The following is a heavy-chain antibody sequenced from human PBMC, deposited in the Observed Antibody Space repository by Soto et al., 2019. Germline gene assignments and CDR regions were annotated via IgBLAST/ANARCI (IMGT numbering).Heavy chain of an antibody. CDR3: LRTMSRGSSCAPGFAN. CDR1: GGRFTSDG. Sequence: RGEARKGCCRGSGGRFTSDGIGWGRQMPRHGLAEMVDIYPGDSDTRNSQSFQGRVTISADKSISTAYLQWSSLKASDAAMYYWLRTMSRGSSCAPGFANWGHGRMVAVSS. J-gene: IGHJ3*01. CDR2: IYPGDSDT. D-gene: IGHD3-9*01. V-gene: IGHV5-51*01.